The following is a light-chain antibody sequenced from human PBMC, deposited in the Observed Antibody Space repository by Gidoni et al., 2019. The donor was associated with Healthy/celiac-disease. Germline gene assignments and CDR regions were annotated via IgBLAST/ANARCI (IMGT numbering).Light chain of an antibody. Sequence: NFMLTQPHSVSESPGKTVTISCTRSSGSIASNYVQGYQQRPGSSPTTVFYEDNQRPSGVPDRFSGSIDSSSNSASLTISGLKTEDEADYYCQSYDSSTVVFGGGTKLTVL. V-gene: IGLV6-57*01. J-gene: IGLJ2*01. CDR2: EDN. CDR3: QSYDSSTVV. CDR1: SGSIASNY.